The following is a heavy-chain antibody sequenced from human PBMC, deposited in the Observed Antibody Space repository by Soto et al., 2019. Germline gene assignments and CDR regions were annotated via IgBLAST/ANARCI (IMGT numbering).Heavy chain of an antibody. CDR3: ARDVPAGIAVDAEQFDS. CDR1: GYTFTSYG. CDR2: ISAYNGNT. V-gene: IGHV1-18*01. D-gene: IGHD6-19*01. J-gene: IGHJ4*02. Sequence: QVQLVQSGAEVKKPGASVKVSCKASGYTFTSYGISWVRQAPGQGLEWMGWISAYNGNTNYAKKLEGGVTMTTCTSTGKADRELRSRRSFDTTEYDCARDVPAGIAVDAEQFDSWGQGTLVTASS.